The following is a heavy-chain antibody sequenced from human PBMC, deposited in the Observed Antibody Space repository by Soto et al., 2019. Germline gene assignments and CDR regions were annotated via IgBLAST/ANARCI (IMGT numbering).Heavy chain of an antibody. Sequence: GGSLRPSCTASGFTFSDYYMSWIRQAPGKGLEWISYISSASDYSTYADSVKGRFTISRDNAKNSLYLQLNNVRPDDTALYFCARHDYSNEHWFDTWGLGTAVTVSS. J-gene: IGHJ5*02. D-gene: IGHD4-4*01. CDR2: ISSASDYS. CDR3: ARHDYSNEHWFDT. CDR1: GFTFSDYY. V-gene: IGHV3-11*06.